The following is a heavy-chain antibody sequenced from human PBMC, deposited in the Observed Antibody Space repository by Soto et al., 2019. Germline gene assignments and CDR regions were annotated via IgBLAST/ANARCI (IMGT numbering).Heavy chain of an antibody. J-gene: IGHJ4*02. V-gene: IGHV3-48*03. D-gene: IGHD6-13*01. CDR3: VRDTMRASAAASLDH. CDR2: ISVSGNII. Sequence: GGSLRLSCAASGFTFSTYEFNWVRQAPGRGLEWISYISVSGNIIKYADSVKGRFTISRDNAENSLHLHMSSLRVDDTAVYFCVRDTMRASAAASLDHWGQGTLVTVSS. CDR1: GFTFSTYE.